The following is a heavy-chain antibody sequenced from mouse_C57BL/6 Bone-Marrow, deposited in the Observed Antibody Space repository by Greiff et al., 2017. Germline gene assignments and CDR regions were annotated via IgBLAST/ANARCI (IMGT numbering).Heavy chain of an antibody. V-gene: IGHV14-1*01. D-gene: IGHD4-1*01. Sequence: VQLKESGAELVRPGASVKLSCTASGFNIKDYYMHWVKQRPEQGLEWIGRIDPEDGDTEYAPKFQGKATMTADTSSNTAYLQLSSLTSAVTAVSYSTTWDWGFAYWGQGTRVTVSA. CDR1: GFNIKDYY. CDR2: IDPEDGDT. CDR3: TTWDWGFAY. J-gene: IGHJ3*01.